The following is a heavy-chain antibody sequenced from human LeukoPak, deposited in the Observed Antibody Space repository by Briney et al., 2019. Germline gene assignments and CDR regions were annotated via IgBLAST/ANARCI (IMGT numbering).Heavy chain of an antibody. Sequence: SETLSLTCTVSGGSISSSSYHWGWIRQPPGKGLEWIGTIYYSGSTYYNPSLKSRVTISVDTSKNQFSLKLSSVTAADTAVYYCARDLGWLSDPHYYYYYMDVWGKGTTVTVSS. V-gene: IGHV4-39*02. D-gene: IGHD3-22*01. CDR3: ARDLGWLSDPHYYYYYMDV. CDR2: IYYSGST. CDR1: GGSISSSSYH. J-gene: IGHJ6*03.